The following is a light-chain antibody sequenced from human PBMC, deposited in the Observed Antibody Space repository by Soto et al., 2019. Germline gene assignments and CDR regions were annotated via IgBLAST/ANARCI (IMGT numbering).Light chain of an antibody. CDR1: QGISSY. V-gene: IGKV1-9*01. J-gene: IGKJ1*01. CDR2: AAS. Sequence: DIQLTQSPSFLSASVGDRVTITCRASQGISSYLAWYQQKPGKAPKLLIYAASTLQSGVPSRFSGSGSGPEFTLTISSLQPEDCATYYCQQLNSDPWTFGQGTNVEIK. CDR3: QQLNSDPWT.